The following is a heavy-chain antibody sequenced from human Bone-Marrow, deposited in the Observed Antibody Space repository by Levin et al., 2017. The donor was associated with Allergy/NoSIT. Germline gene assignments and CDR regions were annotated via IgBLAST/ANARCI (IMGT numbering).Heavy chain of an antibody. Sequence: SVKVSCKASGGTFSSYAISWVRQAPGQGLEWMGGIIPIFGTAHYAQKFQGRVTITADESTSTAYMELSSLRSEDTAVYYCATRARYCSSTSCPTRNWNYGHYYYYGMDVWGQGTTVTVAS. CDR1: GGTFSSYA. D-gene: IGHD2-2*01. J-gene: IGHJ6*02. CDR3: ATRARYCSSTSCPTRNWNYGHYYYYGMDV. CDR2: IIPIFGTA. V-gene: IGHV1-69*13.